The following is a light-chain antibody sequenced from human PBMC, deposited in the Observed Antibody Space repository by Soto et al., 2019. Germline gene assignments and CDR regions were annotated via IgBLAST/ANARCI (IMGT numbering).Light chain of an antibody. V-gene: IGLV3-1*01. CDR1: KLGHKY. CDR2: QDS. Sequence: SYELTQPPSVSVSPGQTASITCSGDKLGHKYVSWCQQKPGQSPILVIYQDSKRPSGIPKRVSGSNSGSTATLTISETQAMDEADYYCQTWASSIVVFGGGTKVTVL. CDR3: QTWASSIVV. J-gene: IGLJ2*01.